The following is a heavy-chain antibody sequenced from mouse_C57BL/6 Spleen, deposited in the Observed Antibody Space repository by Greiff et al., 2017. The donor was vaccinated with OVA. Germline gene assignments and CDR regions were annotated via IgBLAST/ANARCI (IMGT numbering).Heavy chain of an antibody. CDR3: ASSYYYGSSYGYFDV. V-gene: IGHV1-82*01. CDR1: GYAFSSSW. J-gene: IGHJ1*03. Sequence: QVHVKQSGPELVKPGASVKISCKASGYAFSSSWMNWVKQRPGKGLEWIGRIYPGDGDTNYNGKFKGQATLTADKSSSTAYMQLSSLTSEDSAVYFCASSYYYGSSYGYFDVWGTGTTVTVSS. CDR2: IYPGDGDT. D-gene: IGHD1-1*01.